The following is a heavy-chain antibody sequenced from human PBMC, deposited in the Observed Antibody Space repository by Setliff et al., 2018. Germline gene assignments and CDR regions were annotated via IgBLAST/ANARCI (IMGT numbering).Heavy chain of an antibody. J-gene: IGHJ3*01. Sequence: ASVKVSCKAFGYTFTKYGIDWVRQAPGQGLEWLGWISPYNGNTDYVYNVRDRITMTTDTSTGTAYMELRSLTSDDSAVYYCARDAPRVVDKFDLWGQGTKVTVS. CDR3: ARDAPRVVDKFDL. CDR2: ISPYNGNT. CDR1: GYTFTKYG. V-gene: IGHV1-18*01. D-gene: IGHD3-22*01.